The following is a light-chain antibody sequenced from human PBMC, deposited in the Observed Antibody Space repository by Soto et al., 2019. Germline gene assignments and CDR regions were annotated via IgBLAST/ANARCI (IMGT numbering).Light chain of an antibody. Sequence: DVVMTQSPLSLPVTLGQPASISCRSSRSLVFTDGNTYLTWFLQRPGQSPRRLIYNVSKRDSGVTDRFSGSGSGTDFTLKISRVEAEDVGVYYCMQGSFWRSFGQGTKVEIK. CDR2: NVS. CDR1: RSLVFTDGNTY. J-gene: IGKJ1*01. V-gene: IGKV2-30*01. CDR3: MQGSFWRS.